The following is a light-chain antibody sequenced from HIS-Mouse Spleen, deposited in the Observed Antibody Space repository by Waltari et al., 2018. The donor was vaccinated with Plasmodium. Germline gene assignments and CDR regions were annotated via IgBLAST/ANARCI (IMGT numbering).Light chain of an antibody. V-gene: IGKV1-13*02. Sequence: AIQFTQSPSSLSASVGDRFHIPCRASQGISSALAWYQQKPGKAPKLLIYDASSLESGVPSRFSGSGSGTDFTLTISNLQPEDFATYYCQQFNSYPQGTFGQGTRLEIK. J-gene: IGKJ5*01. CDR2: DAS. CDR1: QGISSA. CDR3: QQFNSYPQGT.